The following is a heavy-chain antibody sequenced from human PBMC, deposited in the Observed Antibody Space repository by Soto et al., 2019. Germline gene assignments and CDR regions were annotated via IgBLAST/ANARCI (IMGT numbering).Heavy chain of an antibody. D-gene: IGHD4-4*01. CDR2: IYNNGRI. J-gene: IGHJ4*02. CDR3: TRHLVDAYSALGY. V-gene: IGHV4-59*08. CDR1: GGSISGHF. Sequence: SETLSLTCSVSGGSISGHFWTWIRQPSGEGLEWIGHIYNNGRINYNPSLKSRITISTDTSKNQFSLRLSSVTAADTAVYYCTRHLVDAYSALGYWGQGALVTVS.